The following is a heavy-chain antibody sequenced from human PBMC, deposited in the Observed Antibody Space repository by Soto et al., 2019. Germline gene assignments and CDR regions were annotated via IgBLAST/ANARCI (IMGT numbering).Heavy chain of an antibody. CDR2: MNPNSGNT. J-gene: IGHJ5*02. Sequence: QVHLVQSGAEVRKPGASVKVSCKASGYTFTSYDINWVRQATGQGLEWMGWMNPNSGNTAYAQKFQGRVTMTRNTSISTAHMELSSLRSEDTDMYYCARERTRGFDPWGQGTLVTVSS. CDR3: ARERTRGFDP. V-gene: IGHV1-8*01. CDR1: GYTFTSYD.